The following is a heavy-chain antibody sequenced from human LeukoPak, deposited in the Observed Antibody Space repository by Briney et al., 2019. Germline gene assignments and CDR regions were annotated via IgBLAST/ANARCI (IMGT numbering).Heavy chain of an antibody. V-gene: IGHV3-9*01. J-gene: IGHJ4*02. Sequence: GGSLRLSCAASGFTFNDYALHWVRQPPGKGLEWVSGISWNGGSIAYADSVKGRFTTSRDNAKNSLYLQMNSLRTEDTALFYCARAPIYGDSAGYFDYWGQGTRVTVSS. D-gene: IGHD4-17*01. CDR2: ISWNGGSI. CDR1: GFTFNDYA. CDR3: ARAPIYGDSAGYFDY.